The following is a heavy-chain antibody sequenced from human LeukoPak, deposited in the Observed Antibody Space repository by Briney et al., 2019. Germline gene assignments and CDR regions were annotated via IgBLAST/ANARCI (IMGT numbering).Heavy chain of an antibody. D-gene: IGHD3-10*01. V-gene: IGHV1-24*01. J-gene: IGHJ4*02. CDR1: GYTLTELS. CDR3: ATDRRMVRGVIIDFDY. CDR2: FDPEDGET. Sequence: VASVKVSCKVSGYTLTELSMHWVRQAPGKGLEWMGGFDPEDGETIYAQKFQGRVTMTEDTSTDTAYMELSSLRSEDTAVYYCATDRRMVRGVIIDFDYWGQGTLVTVSS.